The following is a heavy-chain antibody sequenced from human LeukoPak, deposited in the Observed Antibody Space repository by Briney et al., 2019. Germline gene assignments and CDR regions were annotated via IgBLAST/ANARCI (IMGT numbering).Heavy chain of an antibody. J-gene: IGHJ4*02. Sequence: ASVKVSCKASGYTFTSYYMHWVRQAPGQGLEWMGIINPSGGSTSYAQKFQGRVSMTTDTSTSTAYMELRSLTSDDTAVYYCARDSYDSSGSYFFLKLLDFWGQGTQVTVSS. V-gene: IGHV1-46*01. CDR1: GYTFTSYY. D-gene: IGHD3-22*01. CDR2: INPSGGST. CDR3: ARDSYDSSGSYFFLKLLDF.